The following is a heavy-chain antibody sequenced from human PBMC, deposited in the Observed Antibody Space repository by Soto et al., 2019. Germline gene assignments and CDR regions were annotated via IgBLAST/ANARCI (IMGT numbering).Heavy chain of an antibody. CDR2: INHSGST. V-gene: IGHV4-34*01. D-gene: IGHD3-9*01. J-gene: IGHJ4*02. Sequence: SETLSLTCAVYGGSFSGYYWSWIRQPPGKGLEWIGEINHSGSTNYNPSLKSRVTISVDTSKNQFSLKLSSVTAADTAVYYFASRVSDILTGYYFDYLGQGTLVTFSS. CDR3: ASRVSDILTGYYFDY. CDR1: GGSFSGYY.